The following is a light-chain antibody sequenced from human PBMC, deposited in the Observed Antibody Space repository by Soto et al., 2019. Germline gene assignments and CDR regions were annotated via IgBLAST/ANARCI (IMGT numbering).Light chain of an antibody. CDR1: QSLLHSNGYNY. V-gene: IGKV2-28*01. CDR3: MQALQTPLT. J-gene: IGKJ1*01. CDR2: MGS. Sequence: DIVMTQSPLSLPVTPGEPASISCSSSQSLLHSNGYNYLDWYLQKPGQSPQLLIYMGSNRASGVPDRFSGSASGTDFTLKISRVEAEDVGVYYCMQALQTPLTFGQGTKVEIK.